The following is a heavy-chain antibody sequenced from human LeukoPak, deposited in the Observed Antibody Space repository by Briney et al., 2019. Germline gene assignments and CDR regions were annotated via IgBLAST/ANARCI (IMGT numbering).Heavy chain of an antibody. CDR3: ANADRFCSSGSCPVPDAFDF. CDR2: ISYDGSNK. J-gene: IGHJ3*01. V-gene: IGHV3-30-3*01. CDR1: GFTFSSYA. D-gene: IGHD2-15*01. Sequence: GGSLRLSCAASGFTFSSYAMHWVRQAPGKGLEWVAVISYDGSNKYYADSVKGRFTISRDNSKNTLYLQMNSLRAEDTAVYYCANADRFCSSGSCPVPDAFDFWGQGTMVTVSS.